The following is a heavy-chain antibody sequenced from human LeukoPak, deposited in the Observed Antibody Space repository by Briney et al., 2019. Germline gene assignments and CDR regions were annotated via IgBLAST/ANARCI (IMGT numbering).Heavy chain of an antibody. CDR2: IRYDGTNK. J-gene: IGHJ5*01. CDR3: AKDRAFGDYFES. CDR1: GFTFSTFG. Sequence: GGSLRPSCAASGFTFSTFGMHWTRQAPGKGLEWVAFIRYDGTNKQYLDSVKARFTISRDNSNNMLYLQMNSLRPEDTGVYYCAKDRAFGDYFESWGQGTLVTVSS. D-gene: IGHD2-21*02. V-gene: IGHV3-30*02.